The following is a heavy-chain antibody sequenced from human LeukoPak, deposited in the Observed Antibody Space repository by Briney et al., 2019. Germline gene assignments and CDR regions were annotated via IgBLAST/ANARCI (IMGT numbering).Heavy chain of an antibody. J-gene: IGHJ4*02. D-gene: IGHD2-15*01. CDR3: VVGGSPGY. CDR1: GLAFSAYK. Sequence: GGSLRLSCAASGLAFSAYKMHRVRQAPRKGLVWVSRISTDGYTTDYADFVQGRFTASRDNTKNTWSLEMNSLRAEDTAVYYCVVGGSPGYWGQGTLVTVSS. CDR2: ISTDGYTT. V-gene: IGHV3-74*01.